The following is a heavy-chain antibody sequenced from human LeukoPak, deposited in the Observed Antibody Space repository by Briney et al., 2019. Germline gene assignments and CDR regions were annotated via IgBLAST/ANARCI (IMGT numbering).Heavy chain of an antibody. CDR3: ARPSGSWRDPDY. D-gene: IGHD1-26*01. V-gene: IGHV1-18*01. CDR2: ISAYNGNT. CDR1: GGTFTSYG. Sequence: ASVKVSCKASGGTFTSYGISWVRQAPGQGLEWMGWISAYNGNTNYAQKLQGRVTITRDTSASTAYMELSSLSSVTAADTAVYYCARPSGSWRDPDYWGQGTLVTVSS. J-gene: IGHJ4*02.